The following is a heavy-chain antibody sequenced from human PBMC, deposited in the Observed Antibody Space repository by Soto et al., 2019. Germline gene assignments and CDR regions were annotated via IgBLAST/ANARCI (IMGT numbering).Heavy chain of an antibody. Sequence: EVQLVESGGGLVQPGGSLRLSCAASGFTFSNYSMNWVRQPPGKGLEWVSYITSGSNTKYYADSVKGRFTISRDNAKNSLYLQMNSRRAEDTAVYYCARDPHSLDYWGQGIPVTVSS. D-gene: IGHD2-15*01. CDR3: ARDPHSLDY. V-gene: IGHV3-48*01. J-gene: IGHJ4*02. CDR1: GFTFSNYS. CDR2: ITSGSNTK.